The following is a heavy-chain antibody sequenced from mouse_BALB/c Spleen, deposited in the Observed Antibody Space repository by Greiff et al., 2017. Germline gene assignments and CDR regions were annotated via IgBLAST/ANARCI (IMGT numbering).Heavy chain of an antibody. V-gene: IGHV3-6*02. J-gene: IGHJ3*01. CDR2: ISYDGSN. CDR3: ARDYYGSSQAWFAY. CDR1: GYSITSGYY. Sequence: EVHLVESGPGLVKPSQSLSLTCSVTGYSITSGYYWNWIRQFPGNKLEWMGYISYDGSNNYNPSLKNRISITRDTSKNQFFLKLNSVTTEDTATYYCARDYYGSSQAWFAYWGQGTLVTVSA. D-gene: IGHD1-1*01.